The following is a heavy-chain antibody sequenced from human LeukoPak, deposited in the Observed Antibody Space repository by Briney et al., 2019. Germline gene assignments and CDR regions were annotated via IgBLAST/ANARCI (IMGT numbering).Heavy chain of an antibody. CDR2: INCNSDNK. CDR1: GFTFHNYA. Sequence: PGRSLRLSCAGSGFTFHNYAMHWVRRPPGKGLEWVSAINCNSDNKYYADSVKGRFTISRDRARNSLYLQMNSLRPEDTAVYYCAKDSGGNRAYFYPMDVWGQGTSVTVSS. J-gene: IGHJ6*02. D-gene: IGHD4-23*01. V-gene: IGHV3-9*01. CDR3: AKDSGGNRAYFYPMDV.